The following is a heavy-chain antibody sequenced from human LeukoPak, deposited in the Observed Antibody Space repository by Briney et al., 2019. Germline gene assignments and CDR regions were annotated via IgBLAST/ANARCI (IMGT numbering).Heavy chain of an antibody. V-gene: IGHV5-51*01. J-gene: IGHJ4*02. CDR3: ARASTDNAGWHRGSFDY. D-gene: IGHD6-19*01. CDR1: GYSFTNYW. Sequence: GESLKISCQTSGYSFTNYWIGWVRQMPGKGLEWMGIIYPGDSDSRYSPSFQGQVTISADKSVSTAYLQWSSLRASDTAIYYCARASTDNAGWHRGSFDYWAREPWSPSPQ. CDR2: IYPGDSDS.